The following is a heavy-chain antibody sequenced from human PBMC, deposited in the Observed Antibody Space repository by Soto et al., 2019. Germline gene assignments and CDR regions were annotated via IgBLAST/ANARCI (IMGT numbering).Heavy chain of an antibody. Sequence: GASVKVSCKASGYTFTSYGISWVRQAPGQGLEWMGWISAYNGNTNYAQKLQGRVTMTTDTSTSTAYMELRSLRSDDTAVYYCARDLYYNDSSGYCWYFDLWGRGTLVT. V-gene: IGHV1-18*01. CDR3: ARDLYYNDSSGYCWYFDL. D-gene: IGHD3-22*01. CDR1: GYTFTSYG. J-gene: IGHJ2*01. CDR2: ISAYNGNT.